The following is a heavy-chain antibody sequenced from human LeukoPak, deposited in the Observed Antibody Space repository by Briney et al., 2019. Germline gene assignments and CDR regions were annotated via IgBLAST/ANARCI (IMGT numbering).Heavy chain of an antibody. J-gene: IGHJ4*02. CDR1: GFTFSIYG. D-gene: IGHD2-21*01. CDR2: ISHDGSEK. Sequence: PGGSLRLSCAASGFTFSIYGMHWVRQAPGKGLEWVAVISHDGSEKYYADSVKGRFTISRDNSRDTLNLHMYSLRSEDTAVYYCARNLGEHGHKYPGGYWGQGTLVTVSS. CDR3: ARNLGEHGHKYPGGY. V-gene: IGHV3-30*03.